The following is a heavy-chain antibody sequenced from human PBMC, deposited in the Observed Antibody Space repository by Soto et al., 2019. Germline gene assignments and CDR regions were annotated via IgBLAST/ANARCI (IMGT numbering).Heavy chain of an antibody. CDR2: IYWDDDK. D-gene: IGHD2-2*01. V-gene: IGHV2-5*02. CDR3: AHSCLEYCSSTSCSVFDY. J-gene: IGHJ4*02. Sequence: SGPTLVKPTQTLTLTCTFSGFSLSTSGVGVGWIRQPPGKALEWLALIYWDDDKRYSPSLKSRLTINKDTSKNQVVLTMTNMDPVDTATDYSAHSCLEYCSSTSCSVFDYWGQGTLVTVSS. CDR1: GFSLSTSGVG.